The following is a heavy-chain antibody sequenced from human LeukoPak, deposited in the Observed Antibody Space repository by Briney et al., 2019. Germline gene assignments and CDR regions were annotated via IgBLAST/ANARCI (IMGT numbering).Heavy chain of an antibody. D-gene: IGHD5-18*01. J-gene: IGHJ4*02. CDR2: IYHSGST. CDR1: GGSISSYY. V-gene: IGHV4-59*01. CDR3: ARVVRNSYGYYFDC. Sequence: SETLSLTCTVSGGSISSYYWSWIRQPPGKGLEWIGYIYHSGSTNYNPSLRRRVTISVDTSNNQFSLKLSSVTAADTAVYFCARVVRNSYGYYFDCWGQGTLVTVSS.